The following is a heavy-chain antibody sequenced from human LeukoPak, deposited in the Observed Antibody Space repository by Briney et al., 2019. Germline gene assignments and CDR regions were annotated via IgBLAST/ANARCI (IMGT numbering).Heavy chain of an antibody. Sequence: GASVKVSCKASGYTFTSYDINWVQQATGQGLEWMGWMNPNSGNTGYAQKFQGRVTMTRNTSISTAYMELSSLRSEDTAVYYCARGSAPFYYYGMDVWGQGTTVTVSS. CDR2: MNPNSGNT. CDR3: ARGSAPFYYYGMDV. V-gene: IGHV1-8*01. CDR1: GYTFTSYD. J-gene: IGHJ6*02.